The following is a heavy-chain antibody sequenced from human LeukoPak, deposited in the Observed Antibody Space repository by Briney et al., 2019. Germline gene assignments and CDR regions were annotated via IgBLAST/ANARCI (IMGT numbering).Heavy chain of an antibody. V-gene: IGHV1-69*05. CDR1: GGTFSSYA. D-gene: IGHD1-1*01. CDR3: AIVRTGTTKYYFDY. CDR2: IIPIFGTA. J-gene: IGHJ4*02. Sequence: ASVKVSCKASGGTFSSYAISWVRQAPGQGLEWMGGIIPIFGTANYAQKFQGRVTITTDESTSTAYMELSSLRSEDTAVYYCAIVRTGTTKYYFDYWGQGTLVTVSS.